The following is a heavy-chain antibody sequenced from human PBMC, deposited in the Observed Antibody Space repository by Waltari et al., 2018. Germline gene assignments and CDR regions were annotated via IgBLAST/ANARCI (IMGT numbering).Heavy chain of an antibody. CDR3: ARDSWSGNYPDWDF. D-gene: IGHD3-10*01. CDR1: GFPFRSFA. Sequence: QVELVESGGGVATPGRFLRASWAAPGFPFRSFAFHWSRRAPGKGLEWVAVVSFDGSNQYYADSVKGRFTISRDNSKNTLYLQMNSLITEDTAVYYCARDSWSGNYPDWDFWGQGTLVTVSS. V-gene: IGHV3-30*04. CDR2: VSFDGSNQ. J-gene: IGHJ4*02.